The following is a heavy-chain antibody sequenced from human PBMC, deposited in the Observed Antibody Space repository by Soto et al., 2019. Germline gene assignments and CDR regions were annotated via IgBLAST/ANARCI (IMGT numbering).Heavy chain of an antibody. V-gene: IGHV4-30-4*01. CDR3: ASTSDGYTFYAY. D-gene: IGHD2-2*01. Sequence: QVQLQESGPGLVKPSQTLSLTCTVSGGSISSGDYYWSWIRQPPGKGLEWIGYIYYSGSTYFNPSLKRRVTISVDTSKNQFSLKLSSVTAADTAVYYRASTSDGYTFYAYWAQGTLVTVSS. CDR1: GGSISSGDYY. CDR2: IYYSGST. J-gene: IGHJ4*02.